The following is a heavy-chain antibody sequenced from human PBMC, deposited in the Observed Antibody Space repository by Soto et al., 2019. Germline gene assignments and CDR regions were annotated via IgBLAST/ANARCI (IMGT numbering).Heavy chain of an antibody. J-gene: IGHJ4*02. V-gene: IGHV1-18*01. CDR3: ARTSVVNSLDY. D-gene: IGHD4-17*01. CDR2: ISNYNGNT. CDR1: GYSFTTYN. Sequence: GASVKVSCKTSGYSFTTYNISWFRQAPGQGLEWMGRISNYNGNTDYAQKFEGRLVMTTETSTTTAFLELTSLTSDDAAVYYCARTSVVNSLDYWGQGTLVTVSS.